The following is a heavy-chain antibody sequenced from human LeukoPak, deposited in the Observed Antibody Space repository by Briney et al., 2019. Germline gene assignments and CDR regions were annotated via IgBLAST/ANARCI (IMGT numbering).Heavy chain of an antibody. CDR3: ARSLPGYSSGWCEAGY. CDR1: GGTFSSYA. Sequence: ASVKVSCKASGGTFSSYAISWVRQAPGQGLEWMGRIIPILGIANYAQKFQGRVTITADKSTSTAYMELSSLRSEDTAVYYCARSLPGYSSGWCEAGYWGQGTLVTVSS. D-gene: IGHD6-19*01. CDR2: IIPILGIA. J-gene: IGHJ4*02. V-gene: IGHV1-69*04.